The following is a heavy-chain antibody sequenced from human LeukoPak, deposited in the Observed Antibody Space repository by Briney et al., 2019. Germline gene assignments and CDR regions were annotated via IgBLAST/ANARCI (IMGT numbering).Heavy chain of an antibody. CDR1: GGSISSSSNY. CDR3: ARHDGSGSYGAVCDV. J-gene: IGHJ3*01. Sequence: SESLSLTCTVSGGSISSSSNYWGWLRQPPGKGLEGFTRIDYSGSIYYNPSLKRRVTTSIHTSKNQFSLNVSSEIAADTGVYFCARHDGSGSYGAVCDVWGKGTLVIVSS. D-gene: IGHD3-22*01. V-gene: IGHV4-39*01. CDR2: IDYSGSI.